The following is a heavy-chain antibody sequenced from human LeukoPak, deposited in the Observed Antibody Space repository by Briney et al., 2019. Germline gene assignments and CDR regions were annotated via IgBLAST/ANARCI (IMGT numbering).Heavy chain of an antibody. CDR3: ARDLTYYYDSSGYRSEKTANYFDY. Sequence: GGSLRLSCAASGFTFSSYAMHWVRQAPGKGLEWVAVISYDGSNKYYADSVKGRFTISRDNSKNTLYLQMNSLRAEDTAVYYCARDLTYYYDSSGYRSEKTANYFDYWGQGTLVTVSS. J-gene: IGHJ4*02. V-gene: IGHV3-30*04. CDR2: ISYDGSNK. CDR1: GFTFSSYA. D-gene: IGHD3-22*01.